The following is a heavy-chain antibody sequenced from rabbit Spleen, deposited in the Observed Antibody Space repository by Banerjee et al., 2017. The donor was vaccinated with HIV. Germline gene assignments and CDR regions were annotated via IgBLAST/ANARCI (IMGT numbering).Heavy chain of an antibody. J-gene: IGHJ4*01. V-gene: IGHV1S45*01. CDR2: IGTGFGDT. D-gene: IGHD7-1*01. CDR1: GFSFSSGYD. CDR3: ARETWGATGNYGL. Sequence: QEQLVESGGGLVKPEGSLTLTCTASGFSFSSGYDMCWVRQAPGKGLEWIACIGTGFGDTYYANWAKGRFTISKTSSTTVTLQVTSLTAADTATYFCARETWGATGNYGLWGPGTLVTVS.